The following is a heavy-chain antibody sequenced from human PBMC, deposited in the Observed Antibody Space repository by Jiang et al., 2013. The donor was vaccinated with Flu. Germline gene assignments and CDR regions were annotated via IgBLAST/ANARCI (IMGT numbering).Heavy chain of an antibody. V-gene: IGHV3-23*01. CDR1: GFTFSSYA. Sequence: VQLLESGGGLVQPGGSLRLSCAASGFTFSSYAMSWVRQAPGKGLEWVSAISGSGGSTYYADSVKGRFTISRDNSKNTLYLQMNSLRAEDTAVYYCAKMNGARGYQLPNYGMDVWGQGTTVTVSS. D-gene: IGHD2-2*01. J-gene: IGHJ6*02. CDR3: AKMNGARGYQLPNYGMDV. CDR2: ISGSGGST.